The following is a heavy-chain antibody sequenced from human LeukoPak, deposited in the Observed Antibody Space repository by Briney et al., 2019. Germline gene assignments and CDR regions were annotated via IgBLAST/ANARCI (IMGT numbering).Heavy chain of an antibody. D-gene: IGHD3-10*01. CDR3: ARSEVTPYGFFDY. V-gene: IGHV3-48*04. J-gene: IGHJ4*02. Sequence: GGSVRLSCAASGFTFSSYSMNWVRQAPGKGLEWVSYISSSSSTIYYADSVKGRFTISRDNAKNSLYLQMNSLRAEDTAVYYCARSEVTPYGFFDYWGQGTLVTVSS. CDR1: GFTFSSYS. CDR2: ISSSSSTI.